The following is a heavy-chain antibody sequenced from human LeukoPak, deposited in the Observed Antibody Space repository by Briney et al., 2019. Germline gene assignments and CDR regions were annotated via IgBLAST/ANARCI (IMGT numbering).Heavy chain of an antibody. CDR2: ISGSGGST. CDR3: AKTKNVLRYFDWLSDPLYYFDY. CDR1: GFTFSSYA. D-gene: IGHD3-9*01. J-gene: IGHJ4*02. V-gene: IGHV3-23*01. Sequence: GGSLRLSCAASGFTFSSYAMSWVRQAPGKGLEWVSAISGSGGSTYYADSVKGRFTIYRDNSKNTLYLQMNSLRAEDTAVYYCAKTKNVLRYFDWLSDPLYYFDYWGQGTLVTVSS.